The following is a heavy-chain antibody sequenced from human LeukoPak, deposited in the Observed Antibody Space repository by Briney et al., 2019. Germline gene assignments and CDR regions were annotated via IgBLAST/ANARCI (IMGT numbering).Heavy chain of an antibody. V-gene: IGHV4-34*01. Sequence: SETLSLTCAVYGGSFSGYYWRWIRQPPGKGLEWVGEINQSGATNDNPSHKSRVKISVDTSKNQFSLKLSSVTAADTAVYYCARGVTMVRGVIDYYYYMDVWGKGTTVTVSS. J-gene: IGHJ6*03. D-gene: IGHD3-10*01. CDR1: GGSFSGYY. CDR2: INQSGAT. CDR3: ARGVTMVRGVIDYYYYMDV.